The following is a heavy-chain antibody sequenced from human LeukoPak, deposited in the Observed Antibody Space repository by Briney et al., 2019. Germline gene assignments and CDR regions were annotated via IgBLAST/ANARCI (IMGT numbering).Heavy chain of an antibody. CDR2: ISGSADIT. D-gene: IGHD3-10*01. CDR3: AKRKYYESGPFDF. J-gene: IGHJ4*02. Sequence: PGGSLRLSCAASGFTFSSYGMHWVRQAPGKGLGWVSIISGSADITYYADSVKGRFTISRDNSRNTLFLQMNSLRAEDTAIYYCAKRKYYESGPFDFWGQGTLVTVSS. V-gene: IGHV3-23*01. CDR1: GFTFSSYG.